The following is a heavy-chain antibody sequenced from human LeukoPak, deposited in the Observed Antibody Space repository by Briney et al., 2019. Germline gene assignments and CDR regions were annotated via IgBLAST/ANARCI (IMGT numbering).Heavy chain of an antibody. Sequence: PSETLSLTCTVSGVSIGNTYEYWGWIRQPPGKGLEWIGNIYYNGSTYYNPSLKSRLTISLDTSKNQFSLKVNSVTAADTAVYYCARRLRDSSGWSFDYWGQGTLVTVSS. CDR1: GVSIGNTYEY. CDR3: ARRLRDSSGWSFDY. J-gene: IGHJ4*02. D-gene: IGHD6-19*01. V-gene: IGHV4-39*01. CDR2: IYYNGST.